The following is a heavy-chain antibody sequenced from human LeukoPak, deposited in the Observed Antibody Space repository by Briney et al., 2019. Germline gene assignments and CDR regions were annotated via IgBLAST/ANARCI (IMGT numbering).Heavy chain of an antibody. V-gene: IGHV1-2*02. CDR3: ARDGTWATFGGVIVDDY. D-gene: IGHD3-16*02. Sequence: ASVKVSCMASGYTFTGYYMHWVRQAPGQGLEWMGWINPNSGGTNYAQKFQGRVTMTRDTSISTAYMELSRLRSDDTAVYYCARDGTWATFGGVIVDDYWGQGTLVTVSS. J-gene: IGHJ4*02. CDR2: INPNSGGT. CDR1: GYTFTGYY.